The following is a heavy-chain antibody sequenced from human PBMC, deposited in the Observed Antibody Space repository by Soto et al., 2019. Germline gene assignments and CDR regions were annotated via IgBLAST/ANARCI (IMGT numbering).Heavy chain of an antibody. D-gene: IGHD4-17*01. V-gene: IGHV4-31*03. CDR3: SRDSGSYAVTTHYYYGMDV. J-gene: IGHJ6*02. CDR1: GGSISSGGYY. CDR2: IYYSGST. Sequence: PSETLSLTCTVSGGSISSGGYYWSWIRQHPGKGLEWIGYIYYSGSTYYNPSLKSRVTISVDTSKNQFSLKLSSVTAADTAVYYCSRDSGSYAVTTHYYYGMDVWGQGTTVTVSS.